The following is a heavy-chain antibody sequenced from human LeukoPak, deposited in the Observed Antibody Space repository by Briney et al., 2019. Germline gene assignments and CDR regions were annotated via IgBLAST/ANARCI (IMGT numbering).Heavy chain of an antibody. V-gene: IGHV3-74*01. CDR2: ISQDGSDT. CDR3: AKWGDYDILTGYYDSDY. Sequence: PGGSLRLSCEASGFTFSNYWIHWVRQAPGKGLEWVSRISQDGSDTIYADSVKGRLTVSRDNAKNTVFLQLSSLRAEDTAVYYCAKWGDYDILTGYYDSDYWGQGTPVTVSS. CDR1: GFTFSNYW. D-gene: IGHD3-9*01. J-gene: IGHJ4*02.